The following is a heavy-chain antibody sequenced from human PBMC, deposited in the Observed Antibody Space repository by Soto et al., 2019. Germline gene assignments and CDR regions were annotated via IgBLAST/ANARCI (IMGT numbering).Heavy chain of an antibody. D-gene: IGHD6-13*01. CDR2: IWSDGGNK. CDR1: GFTFGSYG. Sequence: QVQLVESGGGVVQTGRSLRLSCAASGFTFGSYGMHWVRQAPGKGLEWVAVIWSDGGNKYYADSVKGRFTISRDNSKNTLYLQMNSLRAEDTAVYYCARWGIAAGDYWGQGTLVTVSS. V-gene: IGHV3-33*01. CDR3: ARWGIAAGDY. J-gene: IGHJ4*02.